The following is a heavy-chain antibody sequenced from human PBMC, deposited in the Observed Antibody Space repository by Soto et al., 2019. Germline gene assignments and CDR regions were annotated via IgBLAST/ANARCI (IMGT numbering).Heavy chain of an antibody. CDR2: IIPIFGTA. CDR3: ARDCVRPYYYDSSGYYGSWFDP. CDR1: GGTFSSYA. J-gene: IGHJ5*02. V-gene: IGHV1-69*01. D-gene: IGHD3-22*01. Sequence: QVQLVQSGAEVKKPGSSVMVSCKASGGTFSSYAISWVRQAPGQGLEWMGGIIPIFGTANYAQKFQGRVTITADESTSTAYMELSSLRSEDTAVYYCARDCVRPYYYDSSGYYGSWFDPWGQGTLVTVSS.